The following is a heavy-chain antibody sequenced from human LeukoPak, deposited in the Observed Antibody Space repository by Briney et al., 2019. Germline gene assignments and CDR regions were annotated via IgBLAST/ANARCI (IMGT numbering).Heavy chain of an antibody. CDR2: IYYSGST. J-gene: IGHJ3*02. CDR3: ARVAAAGIDAFDI. CDR1: GGSISSYY. D-gene: IGHD6-13*01. V-gene: IGHV4-59*01. Sequence: SETLSLTCTVSGGSISSYYWSWIWQPPGKGLEWIGYIYYSGSTNYNPSLKSRVTISVDTSKNQFSLKLSSVTAADTAVYYCARVAAAGIDAFDIWGQGTMVTVSS.